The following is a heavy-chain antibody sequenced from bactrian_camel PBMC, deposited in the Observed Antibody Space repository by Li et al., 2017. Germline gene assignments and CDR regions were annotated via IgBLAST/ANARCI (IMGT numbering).Heavy chain of an antibody. CDR2: SVSGGVT. J-gene: IGHJ4*01. CDR1: GHTATTRRC. D-gene: IGHD3*01. CDR3: AAMVTTGCSVSPETFRW. V-gene: IGHV3S53*01. Sequence: QVQLVESGGASVQAGESLRLSCVVSGHTATTRRCMAWFRQAPGKEREGVATSVSGGVTNYTDSVKGRFTISRDDAKDTLYLQMNNLKPEDSAMYYCAAMVTTGCSVSPETFRWWGQGIQVTVSS.